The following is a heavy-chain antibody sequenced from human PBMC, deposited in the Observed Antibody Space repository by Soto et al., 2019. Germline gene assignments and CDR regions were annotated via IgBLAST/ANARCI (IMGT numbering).Heavy chain of an antibody. CDR3: ARDVLYSTSRIDS. CDR2: IYYSGSN. J-gene: IGHJ4*02. V-gene: IGHV4-30-4*01. Sequence: QVQLQESGPGLVKPSQTLSLTCTVSGGSISSGDYYWSWIRQPPGKGLEWIGYIYYSGSNHYTPSLRSRVTISVDTSKNQFSLTLSPVTAADTAVYYCARDVLYSTSRIDSWGQGTLVTVSS. D-gene: IGHD6-6*01. CDR1: GGSISSGDYY.